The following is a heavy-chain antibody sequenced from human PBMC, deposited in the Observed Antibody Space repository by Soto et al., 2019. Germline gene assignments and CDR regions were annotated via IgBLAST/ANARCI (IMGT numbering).Heavy chain of an antibody. CDR3: VGGQYYFDY. J-gene: IGHJ4*02. V-gene: IGHV3-30*03. CDR1: GFPFTSYG. Sequence: QVQRVESGGGVVQPGRSLRLSCAPSGFPFTSYGMQWVREGPDKGLEWVAIISYDGSDKYYSDSVKGRFTISRDNCKNTLYLQMNSLRPEDTALYYCVGGQYYFDYRGQGTLVIVSS. CDR2: ISYDGSDK. D-gene: IGHD3-10*01.